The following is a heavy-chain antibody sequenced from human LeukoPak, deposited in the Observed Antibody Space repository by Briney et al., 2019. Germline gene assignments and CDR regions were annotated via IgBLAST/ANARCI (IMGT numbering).Heavy chain of an antibody. Sequence: SETLSLTCTVSGTFFSSYFWGWTRQPPGKGLEWIAYIHYNGDTNYNPSLKSRVTISVGPSRNQFSLQLSSVTAADTAVYYCARHITGSGSAFDHWGRGTLVTVSS. D-gene: IGHD3-10*01. V-gene: IGHV4-59*08. CDR1: GTFFSSYF. CDR3: ARHITGSGSAFDH. CDR2: IHYNGDT. J-gene: IGHJ2*01.